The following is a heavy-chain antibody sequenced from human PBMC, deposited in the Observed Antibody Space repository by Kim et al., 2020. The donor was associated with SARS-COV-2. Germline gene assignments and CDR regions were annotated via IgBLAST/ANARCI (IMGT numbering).Heavy chain of an antibody. CDR3: ARGLEDIVATIDY. V-gene: IGHV4-34*01. D-gene: IGHD5-12*01. Sequence: SETLSLTCAVYGGSFSGYYWSWIRQPPGKGLEWIGEINHSGSTNYNPSLKSRVTISVDTSKNQFSLKLSSVTAADTAVYYCARGLEDIVATIDYWGQGTLVTVSS. CDR1: GGSFSGYY. CDR2: INHSGST. J-gene: IGHJ4*02.